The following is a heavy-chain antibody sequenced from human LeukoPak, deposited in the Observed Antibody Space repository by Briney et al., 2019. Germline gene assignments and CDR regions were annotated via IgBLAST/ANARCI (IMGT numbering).Heavy chain of an antibody. Sequence: ASVKVSCKASGGTFTSYDINWVRQATGQGLEWMGWMNPNSGNTGYAQKFQGRVTMTRNTSISTAYMELSSLRSEDTAVYYCARDSQRLYCSSTSCYAGSIGDAFDIWGQGTMVTVSS. V-gene: IGHV1-8*02. CDR1: GGTFTSYD. D-gene: IGHD2-2*01. J-gene: IGHJ3*02. CDR2: MNPNSGNT. CDR3: ARDSQRLYCSSTSCYAGSIGDAFDI.